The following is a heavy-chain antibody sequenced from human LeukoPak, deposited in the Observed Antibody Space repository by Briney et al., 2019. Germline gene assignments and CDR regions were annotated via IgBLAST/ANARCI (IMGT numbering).Heavy chain of an antibody. D-gene: IGHD3-22*01. V-gene: IGHV3-23*01. J-gene: IGHJ4*02. CDR2: ISGSGGST. Sequence: GGSLRLSCAASGFTFSSYAMSWVRQAPGKGLEWVSAISGSGGSTYYADSVKGRFTISRDNSKNTLYLQMNSLRAEDTAVYYCAKDERAPMIVVVTYFDCWGQGTLVTVSS. CDR3: AKDERAPMIVVVTYFDC. CDR1: GFTFSSYA.